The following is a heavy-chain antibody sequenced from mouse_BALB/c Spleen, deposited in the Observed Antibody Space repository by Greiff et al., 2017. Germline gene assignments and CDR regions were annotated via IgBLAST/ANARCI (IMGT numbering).Heavy chain of an antibody. CDR1: GFSLSRYS. D-gene: IGHD1-1*01. J-gene: IGHJ1*01. Sequence: VQVVESGPGLVAPSQSLSITCTVSGFSLSRYSVHWVRQPPGKGLEWLGMIWGGGSTDYNSALKSRLSISKDNSKSQVFLKMNSLQTDDTAMYYCAINPTVVARNWYFEVWGAGTTVTVSS. V-gene: IGHV2-6-4*01. CDR3: AINPTVVARNWYFEV. CDR2: IWGGGST.